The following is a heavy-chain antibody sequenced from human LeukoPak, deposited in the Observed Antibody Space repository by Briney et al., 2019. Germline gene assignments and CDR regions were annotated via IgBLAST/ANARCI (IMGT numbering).Heavy chain of an antibody. J-gene: IGHJ4*02. D-gene: IGHD3-10*01. CDR1: GFTFSSYA. CDR2: ISGSGGST. CDR3: AKGTYGSGTYGAHDY. Sequence: GGSPRLSCAASGFTFSSYAMSWVRQAPGKGLEWVSAISGSGGSTYYADSVKGRFTISRDNSKNTLYLQMNSVRVEDTAVYYCAKGTYGSGTYGAHDYWGQGTLVTVSS. V-gene: IGHV3-23*01.